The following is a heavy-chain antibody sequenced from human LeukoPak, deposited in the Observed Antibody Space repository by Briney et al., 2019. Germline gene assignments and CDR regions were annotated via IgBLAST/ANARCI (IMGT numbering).Heavy chain of an antibody. Sequence: PGGSLRLSCAVSGFTFSSYAMHWVRQAPGKGLEWVAVISYDGSNKYYADSVKGRFTISRDNSKNTLYLQMNSLRAEDTAVYYCARVAYCSSTSCYISYYYYGMDVWGQGTTVTVSS. D-gene: IGHD2-2*02. V-gene: IGHV3-30-3*01. J-gene: IGHJ6*02. CDR1: GFTFSSYA. CDR2: ISYDGSNK. CDR3: ARVAYCSSTSCYISYYYYGMDV.